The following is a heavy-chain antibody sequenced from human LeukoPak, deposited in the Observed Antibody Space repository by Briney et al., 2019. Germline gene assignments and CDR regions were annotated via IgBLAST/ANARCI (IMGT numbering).Heavy chain of an antibody. CDR2: IIPILGIA. CDR3: AREKDGYKSADWCMDV. V-gene: IGHV1-69*04. D-gene: IGHD5-24*01. Sequence: SVKVSCKASGGTFSSYAISWVRQAPGQGLEWMGRIIPILGIANYAQKFQGRVTITADKSTSTAYMELSSLRSEDTAVYYCAREKDGYKSADWCMDVWGQGTTVTVSS. CDR1: GGTFSSYA. J-gene: IGHJ6*02.